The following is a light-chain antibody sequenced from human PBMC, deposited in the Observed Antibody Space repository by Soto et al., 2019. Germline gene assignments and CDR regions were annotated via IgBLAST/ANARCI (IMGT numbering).Light chain of an antibody. CDR3: SSYTTSSTVV. CDR1: SSDVGGYSF. CDR2: EVT. J-gene: IGLJ1*01. V-gene: IGLV2-14*03. Sequence: QSALTQPASVFGSPGQSITISCTGTSSDVGGYSFVSWYQQLPGKAPKLMIYEVTSRPSGVSNRFSGSKSGNTASLTISGLQPEDEAEYYCSSYTTSSTVVFGTGTKVTVL.